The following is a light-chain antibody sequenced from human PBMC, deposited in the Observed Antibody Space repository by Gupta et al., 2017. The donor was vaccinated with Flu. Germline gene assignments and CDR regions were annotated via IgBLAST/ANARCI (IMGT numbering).Light chain of an antibody. CDR3: QVWDSSSDHRV. CDR1: NIGSKA. J-gene: IGLJ3*02. Sequence: SYVLTQPPSVSVAPGQTARISCGGNNIGSKAVHWYQQKPGQAPVLVVHDDSDRPSGIPERFPGSNSGNSGSNSGNTATLTISRVEAGDEADYYCQVWDSSSDHRVFGGGTKLTVL. V-gene: IGLV3-21*02. CDR2: DDS.